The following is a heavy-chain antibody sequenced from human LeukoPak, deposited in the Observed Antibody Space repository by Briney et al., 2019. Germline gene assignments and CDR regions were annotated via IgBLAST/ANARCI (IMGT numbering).Heavy chain of an antibody. Sequence: GGSLRLSCAASGLTFNSYWMSWVRQAPGKGLEWVANIRQDGSEKYYVDSVKGRFTISRDNAKNSLYLQMDSLRAEDTAVHYCARRGMAGPLFHFDYWGQGSLVTVSS. CDR1: GLTFNSYW. V-gene: IGHV3-7*03. D-gene: IGHD5-24*01. J-gene: IGHJ4*02. CDR3: ARRGMAGPLFHFDY. CDR2: IRQDGSEK.